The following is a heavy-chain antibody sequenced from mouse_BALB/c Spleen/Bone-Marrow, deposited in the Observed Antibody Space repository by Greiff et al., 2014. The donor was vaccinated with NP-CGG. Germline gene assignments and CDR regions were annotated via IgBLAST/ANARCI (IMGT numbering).Heavy chain of an antibody. CDR2: IDPANVNT. J-gene: IGHJ3*01. D-gene: IGHD1-1*01. CDR3: ATYYYGSSLFAY. V-gene: IGHV14-3*02. CDR1: GFNTKNTY. Sequence: EVMLVESGAELVKPGASVKLSCTASGFNTKNTYIHWVKQRPEQGLEWIGRIDPANVNTKYDPKLQGKATITADTSSNTAYLQLSSLTSEDTAVYYCATYYYGSSLFAYWGQGTLVTVSA.